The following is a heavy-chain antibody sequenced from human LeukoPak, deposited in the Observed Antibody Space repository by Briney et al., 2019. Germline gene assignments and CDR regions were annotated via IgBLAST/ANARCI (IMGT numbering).Heavy chain of an antibody. V-gene: IGHV1-69*06. D-gene: IGHD3-10*01. CDR1: GYTFKSHG. J-gene: IGHJ4*02. Sequence: SVKVSCKASGYTFKSHGISWVRQAPGQGLEWMGGIIPMSDTANYPQKFRGRLTITADIPTSTVYMELSSLRSEDTAVYYCARDNGESQYYFDYWGQGTLVTVSS. CDR3: ARDNGESQYYFDY. CDR2: IIPMSDTA.